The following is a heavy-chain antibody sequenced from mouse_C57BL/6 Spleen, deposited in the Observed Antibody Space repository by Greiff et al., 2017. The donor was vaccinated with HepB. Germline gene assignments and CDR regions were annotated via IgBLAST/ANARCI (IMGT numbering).Heavy chain of an antibody. V-gene: IGHV1-69*01. D-gene: IGHD1-1*01. CDR2: IDPSDSYT. CDR1: GYTFTSYW. Sequence: QVQLQQPGAELVMPGASVKLSCKASGYTFTSYWMHWVKQRPGQGLEWIGEIDPSDSYTNYNQKFKGKSTLTVDKSSSTAYMQLSSLTSEDSAVYYCARGDTTVVASYYAIDYWGQGTSVTVSS. J-gene: IGHJ4*01. CDR3: ARGDTTVVASYYAIDY.